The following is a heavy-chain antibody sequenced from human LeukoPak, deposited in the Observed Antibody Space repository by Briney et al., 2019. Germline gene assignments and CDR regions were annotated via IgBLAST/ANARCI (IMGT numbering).Heavy chain of an antibody. Sequence: GGSLRLSCAASGFTFSSYAMSWVRQAPGKGLEWVSAISGSGGSTYYADSVKGRFTISRDNSKNTLYLQMNSLRAEDTAVYYCAKAHTYYYDSSGYYILVWGQGILVTVSS. D-gene: IGHD3-22*01. V-gene: IGHV3-23*01. CDR3: AKAHTYYYDSSGYYILV. CDR1: GFTFSSYA. CDR2: ISGSGGST. J-gene: IGHJ4*02.